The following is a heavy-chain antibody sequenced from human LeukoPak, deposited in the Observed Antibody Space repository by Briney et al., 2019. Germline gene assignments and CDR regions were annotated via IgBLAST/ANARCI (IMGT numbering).Heavy chain of an antibody. Sequence: ASVKVSCKASGGTFSSYAISWVRQAPGQGLEWMGGIIPMFGTANYAQKFQGRVTITADKSTSTAYMELSSLRSEDTAVYYCARDPPGRPYSSSSYGWGQGTLVTVSS. CDR2: IIPMFGTA. CDR3: ARDPPGRPYSSSSYG. D-gene: IGHD6-6*01. J-gene: IGHJ4*02. V-gene: IGHV1-69*06. CDR1: GGTFSSYA.